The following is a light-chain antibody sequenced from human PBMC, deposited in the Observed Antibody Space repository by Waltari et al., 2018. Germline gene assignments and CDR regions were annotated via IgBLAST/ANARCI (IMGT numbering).Light chain of an antibody. CDR3: QQYDSTPVT. CDR2: AAS. Sequence: EVVLTQSPGTLSLSPGERATLSCRATQSVSSSYIAWYQQKPGQAPRLLIYAASNRGTGIPDRFRGSGSGTDFTLTISRLEVEDFAVYYCQQYDSTPVTFGQGTKVEIK. CDR1: QSVSSSY. J-gene: IGKJ2*01. V-gene: IGKV3-20*01.